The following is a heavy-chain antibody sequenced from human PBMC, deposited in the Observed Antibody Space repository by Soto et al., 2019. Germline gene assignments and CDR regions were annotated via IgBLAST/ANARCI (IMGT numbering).Heavy chain of an antibody. D-gene: IGHD5-12*01. CDR2: IYYRASP. CDR1: GGSISSYY. Sequence: QVQLQESGPGLVKPSETLSLTCTVSGGSISSYYWSWIRPPPGQGLEWIGYIYYRASPNYNPSLKSRITVSVDTSKNQFSLKLSSVTAANTAVYYCARRQYSGYDFDYWGQGTLVTVAS. CDR3: ARRQYSGYDFDY. J-gene: IGHJ4*02. V-gene: IGHV4-59*08.